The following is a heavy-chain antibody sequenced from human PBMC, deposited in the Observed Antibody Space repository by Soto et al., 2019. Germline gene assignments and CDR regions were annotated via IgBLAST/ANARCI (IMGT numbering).Heavy chain of an antibody. CDR2: IYYSGST. D-gene: IGHD5-12*01. CDR3: ARGSDFLYYYGMDV. V-gene: IGHV4-59*01. CDR1: GGSISSYF. J-gene: IGHJ6*02. Sequence: QVQLQESGPGLVKPSETLSLTCTVSGGSISSYFWTWIRQPPGKGLEWIGYIYYSGSTNYNPSLKSRVTISVDTSKNQFSLKLSSVTAADTAVYYCARGSDFLYYYGMDVWGQGTTDTVSS.